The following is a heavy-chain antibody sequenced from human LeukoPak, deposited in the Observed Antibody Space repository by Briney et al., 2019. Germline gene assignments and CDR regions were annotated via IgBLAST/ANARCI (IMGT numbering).Heavy chain of an antibody. CDR3: ARDSDDDSSVQIDY. Sequence: ASVKVSCKVSGYTLTELSMHWVRQAPGKGLVWMGGFDPEDGETIYAQKFQGRVTMTEDTSTDTAYMELSSLRSDDTAVYYCARDSDDDSSVQIDYWGQGTLVTVSS. D-gene: IGHD1-1*01. CDR2: FDPEDGET. J-gene: IGHJ4*02. CDR1: GYTLTELS. V-gene: IGHV1-24*01.